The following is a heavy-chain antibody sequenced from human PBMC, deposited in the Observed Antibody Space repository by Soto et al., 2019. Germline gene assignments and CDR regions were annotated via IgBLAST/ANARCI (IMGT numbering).Heavy chain of an antibody. CDR2: ISPKSGGT. J-gene: IGHJ4*02. D-gene: IGHD1-7*01. CDR1: GYTFTGYY. V-gene: IGHV1-2*02. Sequence: QVQLVQSGAEVKESGASVKVSCKASGYTFTGYYIHWVRQAPGQGLEWVGEISPKSGGTRYAQKLQGRVTMTKDTSISTVYMELSNLSPDDTAVYYCGRGRSGELVVFYWGQGTLVTVHS. CDR3: GRGRSGELVVFY.